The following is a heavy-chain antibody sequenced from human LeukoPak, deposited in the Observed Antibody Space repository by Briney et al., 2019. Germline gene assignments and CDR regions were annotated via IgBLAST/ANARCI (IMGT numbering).Heavy chain of an antibody. J-gene: IGHJ3*02. Sequence: GGSLRLSCAASGFTFSNFWMHWVRQAPGKGLEWVAVISYAGNNKYYADSVKGRFTLSRDNSKNTLYLQVSSLRAEDTAVYYCARGQHRVTYSDDAFDIWGQGTMVTVSS. CDR1: GFTFSNFW. CDR2: ISYAGNNK. D-gene: IGHD4-11*01. CDR3: ARGQHRVTYSDDAFDI. V-gene: IGHV3-30*03.